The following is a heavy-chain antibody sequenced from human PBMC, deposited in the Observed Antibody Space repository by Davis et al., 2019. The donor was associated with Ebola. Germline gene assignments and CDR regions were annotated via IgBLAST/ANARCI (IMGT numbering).Heavy chain of an antibody. CDR1: GFTFSSYW. Sequence: ESLKISCSASGFTFSSYWMSWVRQAPGKGLEWVANIKQDGSEKYYVDSVKGRFTISRDNGKNSLYLQMNSLRDEDTALYYCARDRYSSTWHRGYYWGQGILVTVSS. J-gene: IGHJ4*02. CDR2: IKQDGSEK. CDR3: ARDRYSSTWHRGYY. D-gene: IGHD6-13*01. V-gene: IGHV3-7*01.